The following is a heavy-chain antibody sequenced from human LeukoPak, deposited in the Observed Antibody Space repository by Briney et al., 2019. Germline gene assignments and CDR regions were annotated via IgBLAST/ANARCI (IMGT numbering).Heavy chain of an antibody. V-gene: IGHV3-66*01. CDR2: IYSGGST. Sequence: GGSLRLSCAASGFTVSSNYMSWVRQAPGKGLEWVSVIYSGGSTYYADSVKGRFTISRDNSKNTLYLQMNSLRAEDTAVYYCARALMEEYYYNYGMDVWGQGTTVTVSS. J-gene: IGHJ6*02. CDR1: GFTVSSNY. CDR3: ARALMEEYYYNYGMDV. D-gene: IGHD1-1*01.